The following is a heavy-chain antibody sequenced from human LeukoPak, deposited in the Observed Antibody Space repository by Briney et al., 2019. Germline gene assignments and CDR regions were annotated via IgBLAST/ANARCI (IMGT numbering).Heavy chain of an antibody. CDR3: TRDGPRSSGYPDN. Sequence: SETLSLTCTVSGGSISSYYWSWIRQPPGKGLEWIGYIYYSGSTNYNPSLKSRVTISVDTSKNQFSLKLSSVTAADTAVYYCTRDGPRSSGYPDNWGQGALVTVSS. V-gene: IGHV4-59*12. CDR1: GGSISSYY. CDR2: IYYSGST. D-gene: IGHD3-22*01. J-gene: IGHJ4*02.